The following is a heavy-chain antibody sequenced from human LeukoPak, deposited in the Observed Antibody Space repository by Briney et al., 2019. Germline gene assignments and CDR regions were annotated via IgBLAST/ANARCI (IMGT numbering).Heavy chain of an antibody. CDR3: ARDPPSYSSSWYHPPFDY. D-gene: IGHD6-13*01. J-gene: IGHJ4*02. CDR2: ISAYNGNT. CDR1: GYTFTSYG. Sequence: ASVKVSCTASGYTFTSYGISWVRQAPGQGLEWMGWISAYNGNTNYAQKLQGRVTMTTDTSTSTAYMELRSLRSDDTAVYYCARDPPSYSSSWYHPPFDYWGQGTLVTVSS. V-gene: IGHV1-18*01.